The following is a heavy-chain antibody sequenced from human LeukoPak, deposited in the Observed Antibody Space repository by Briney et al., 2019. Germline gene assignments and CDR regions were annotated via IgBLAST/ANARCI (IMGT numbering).Heavy chain of an antibody. V-gene: IGHV1-18*01. D-gene: IGHD3-22*01. CDR3: ARAYDSSAYRGYYFDD. Sequence: SVKVSCKASGYTFNSYGINWVRQAPGQGLDRMGWISAYNGNTNYAQKLQGRVTMTTDTSTSTGYMELRSVRSDDTAMYFCARAYDSSAYRGYYFDDWGQGTMVTVSS. J-gene: IGHJ4*02. CDR2: ISAYNGNT. CDR1: GYTFNSYG.